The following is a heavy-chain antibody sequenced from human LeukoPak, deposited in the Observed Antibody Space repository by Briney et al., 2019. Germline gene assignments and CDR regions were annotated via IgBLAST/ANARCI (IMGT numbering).Heavy chain of an antibody. CDR2: ISAYNGNT. J-gene: IGHJ5*02. CDR3: ARVSGSWPEPNWFDP. Sequence: ASVKVSREASGYTFTSYGISWGRQAPGQGGEWVGWISAYNGNTNYAQKLQGRVTMTTDTSTSTAYMELRSLRSDDTAVYHCARVSGSWPEPNWFDPWGQGTLVTVSS. V-gene: IGHV1-18*01. CDR1: GYTFTSYG. D-gene: IGHD2-15*01.